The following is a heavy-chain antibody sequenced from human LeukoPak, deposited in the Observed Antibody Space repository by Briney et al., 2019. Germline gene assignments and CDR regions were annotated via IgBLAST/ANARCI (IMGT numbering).Heavy chain of an antibody. Sequence: GGSLRLSCAASGFTFSSYAVSWVRQAPGKGLEWVANIKQDGREKYYVDSVKGRFTISRDNAKNSLYLQMNSLRAEDTAVYYCARDRGNDYNSYFFDYRGQGILVTVSS. CDR2: IKQDGREK. CDR3: ARDRGNDYNSYFFDY. J-gene: IGHJ4*02. D-gene: IGHD5-24*01. V-gene: IGHV3-7*01. CDR1: GFTFSSYA.